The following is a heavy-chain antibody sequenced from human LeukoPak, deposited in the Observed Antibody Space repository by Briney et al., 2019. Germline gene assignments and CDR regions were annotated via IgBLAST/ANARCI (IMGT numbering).Heavy chain of an antibody. J-gene: IGHJ4*02. Sequence: GESLKISCQGSGYSYSLYWISWVRQMPGKGLEWMGIIYSGDSRTRYSPSFQGQVTISADKSINTAYLQWGSLRASDTAIYYCARSHVQGDGLDYWGQGTLVTVSS. CDR3: ARSHVQGDGLDY. D-gene: IGHD3-10*02. V-gene: IGHV5-51*01. CDR1: GYSYSLYW. CDR2: IYSGDSRT.